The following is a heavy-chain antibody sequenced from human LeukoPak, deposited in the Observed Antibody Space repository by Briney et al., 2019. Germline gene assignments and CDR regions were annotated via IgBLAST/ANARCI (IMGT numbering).Heavy chain of an antibody. Sequence: PSETLSLTCTVSRGSVSSGTYYWSWIRQPPRKGLEWIGYIYYTGSTNYNPSLRSRLTISVDTSKNQFSLKLSSVTAADTAVYYCARRGGSGRSFDYWGQGTLVTVSS. CDR1: RGSVSSGTYY. CDR2: IYYTGST. J-gene: IGHJ4*02. V-gene: IGHV4-61*01. CDR3: ARRGGSGRSFDY. D-gene: IGHD3-10*01.